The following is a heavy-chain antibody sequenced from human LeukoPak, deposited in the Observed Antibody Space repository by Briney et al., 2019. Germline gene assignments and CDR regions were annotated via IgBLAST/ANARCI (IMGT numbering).Heavy chain of an antibody. J-gene: IGHJ4*02. Sequence: SETLSLTCTVSGGSISSYYWSWIRQPPGKGLEWIGYIYYSGSTNYNPSLKSRVTISVDTSKNQFSLKLSSVTAADTAVYYCAGVESSGYYYVDYWGQGTLVTVSS. CDR2: IYYSGST. V-gene: IGHV4-59*08. D-gene: IGHD3-22*01. CDR3: AGVESSGYYYVDY. CDR1: GGSISSYY.